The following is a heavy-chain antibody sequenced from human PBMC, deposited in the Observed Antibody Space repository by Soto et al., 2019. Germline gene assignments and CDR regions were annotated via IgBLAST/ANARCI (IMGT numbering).Heavy chain of an antibody. CDR1: GFTFTGSL. CDR2: VVVGSGDT. Sequence: QMQLVQSGPEVKKPGTSVKVSCQASGFTFTGSLVQWVRQARGQRLEWIGWVVVGSGDTNYAQKFQDRVTITRDMSTSTAYMDVSSLASEDTAVYYCSSEGTYNTGWPSNWFDPWGQGTLVTVSS. V-gene: IGHV1-58*01. J-gene: IGHJ5*02. D-gene: IGHD6-19*01. CDR3: SSEGTYNTGWPSNWFDP.